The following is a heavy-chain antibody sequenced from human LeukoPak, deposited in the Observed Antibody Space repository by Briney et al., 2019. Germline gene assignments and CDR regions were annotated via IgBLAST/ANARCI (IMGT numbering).Heavy chain of an antibody. Sequence: GGSLRLSCAASGFTFSSYAMHWVRQAPGKGLEWVANIKQDGSEKYYVDSVKGRFTISRDNAKNSLYLQMNSLRAEDTAVYYCARVEQGLRFGVNWFDPWGQGTLVTVSS. CDR1: GFTFSSYA. D-gene: IGHD3-10*01. CDR3: ARVEQGLRFGVNWFDP. J-gene: IGHJ5*02. CDR2: IKQDGSEK. V-gene: IGHV3-7*01.